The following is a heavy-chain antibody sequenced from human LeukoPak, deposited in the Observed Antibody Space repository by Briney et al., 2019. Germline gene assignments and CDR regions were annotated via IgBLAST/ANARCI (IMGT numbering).Heavy chain of an antibody. CDR3: AMGMCGTNCFTPDY. CDR1: GFTFSSYG. Sequence: GALPLSCAASGFTFSSYGMHWVRQAPGKGLEWVAAMSNDGSNKNYADSVKGRFTISRDNSKNTLYLQMNSLRVEDTAVYYCAMGMCGTNCFTPDYWGQGTLVTVSS. V-gene: IGHV3-30*03. D-gene: IGHD2-2*02. CDR2: MSNDGSNK. J-gene: IGHJ4*02.